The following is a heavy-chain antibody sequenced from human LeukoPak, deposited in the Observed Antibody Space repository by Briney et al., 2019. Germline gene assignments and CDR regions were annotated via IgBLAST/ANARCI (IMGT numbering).Heavy chain of an antibody. CDR3: ARGRYSSSWYEEN. V-gene: IGHV4-61*02. CDR1: GGSISSGSYY. J-gene: IGHJ4*02. Sequence: SQTLSLTCTVSGGSISSGSYYWSWIRQPAGKGLEWIGRIYTSGSTNYNPSLKSRVTISVDTSKNQFSLKLSSVTAADTAVYYCARGRYSSSWYEENWGQGTLVTVSS. CDR2: IYTSGST. D-gene: IGHD6-13*01.